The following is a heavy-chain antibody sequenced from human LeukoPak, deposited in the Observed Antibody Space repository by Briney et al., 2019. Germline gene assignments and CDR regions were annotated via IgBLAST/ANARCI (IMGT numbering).Heavy chain of an antibody. J-gene: IGHJ4*02. CDR3: ARDVLYRSDF. CDR2: ISSSGSTV. D-gene: IGHD2-2*02. CDR1: GFIFSDHS. Sequence: SGGSLRLSCAASGFIFSDHSMNWVRQAPGKGLEWVSYISSSGSTVYYADSVKGRFTISRDNGKNSLYLQVNSLRAEGTAVYYCARDVLYRSDFWGQGTLVTVSS. V-gene: IGHV3-48*01.